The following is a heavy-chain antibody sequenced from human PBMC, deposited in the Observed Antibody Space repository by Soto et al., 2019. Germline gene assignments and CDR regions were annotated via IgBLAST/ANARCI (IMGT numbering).Heavy chain of an antibody. V-gene: IGHV1-69*13. CDR1: GCTFSSYA. Sequence: SVKVSCKSSGCTFSSYAISWVRQAPGQVLELMGGIIPIFGTANYAQKFQGRVTITADESTSTAYMELSSLRSEDTAVYYCASGLIIAVAGKALDYYGMDVWGQGTTVTVSS. J-gene: IGHJ6*02. CDR3: ASGLIIAVAGKALDYYGMDV. CDR2: IIPIFGTA. D-gene: IGHD6-19*01.